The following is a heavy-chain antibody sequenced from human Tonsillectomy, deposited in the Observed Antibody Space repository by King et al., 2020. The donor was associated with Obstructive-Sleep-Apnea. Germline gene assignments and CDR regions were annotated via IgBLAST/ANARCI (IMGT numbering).Heavy chain of an antibody. J-gene: IGHJ4*02. CDR2: ISSRSSTI. Sequence: VQLVESGGGLVQPGGSLRLSCAASGFTFSSYSINWVRQAPGKGLEWVSYISSRSSTIYYADFVKGRFTISRDNAKNSLYLQMNSLRAEDTAVYYYARDWEYYDFWSGYYGIDYWGQGTLVTVSS. CDR1: GFTFSSYS. V-gene: IGHV3-48*04. D-gene: IGHD3-3*01. CDR3: ARDWEYYDFWSGYYGIDY.